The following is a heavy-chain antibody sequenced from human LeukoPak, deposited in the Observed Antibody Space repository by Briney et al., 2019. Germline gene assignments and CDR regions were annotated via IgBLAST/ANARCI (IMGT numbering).Heavy chain of an antibody. D-gene: IGHD3-10*01. CDR3: VKEHVDRAFTRSFEI. CDR2: ISNTRT. Sequence: GGYLRLSCLASGFTLSTNPISWVRPAPGKGLEGVSDISNTRTYYAEAVKGRFTISRDNSKNTVFLQMNSLRAEDTAVYYCVKEHVDRAFTRSFEIWGQGTVVTVSS. J-gene: IGHJ3*02. CDR1: GFTLSTNP. V-gene: IGHV3-23*01.